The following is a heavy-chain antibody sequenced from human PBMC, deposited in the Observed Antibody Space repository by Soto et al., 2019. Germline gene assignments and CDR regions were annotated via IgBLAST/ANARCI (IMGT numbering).Heavy chain of an antibody. V-gene: IGHV1-69*08. CDR1: GGTFSSYT. CDR3: AREEYYYGSGASFDY. J-gene: IGHJ4*02. D-gene: IGHD3-10*01. Sequence: QVQLVQSGAEVKKPGSSVKVSCKASGGTFSSYTISWVRQAPGQGLEWMGRIIPILGIANYAQKFQGRVTITADKSTSTAYMELSSLRSEDTAVYYCAREEYYYGSGASFDYWGQGTLVTDSS. CDR2: IIPILGIA.